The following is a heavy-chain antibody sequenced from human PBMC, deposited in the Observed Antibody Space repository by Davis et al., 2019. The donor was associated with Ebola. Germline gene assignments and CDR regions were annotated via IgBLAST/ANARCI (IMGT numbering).Heavy chain of an antibody. V-gene: IGHV3-48*01. D-gene: IGHD6-19*01. Sequence: GESLKISCAASGFTFSSYSMNWVRQAPGKGLEWVSYISSSSSTIYYADSVKGRFTISRDNSKNTLYLQMNSLRAEDTAVYYCARHLGGTIAVAGIDCRGQGTLVTVSS. CDR1: GFTFSSYS. J-gene: IGHJ4*02. CDR3: ARHLGGTIAVAGIDC. CDR2: ISSSSSTI.